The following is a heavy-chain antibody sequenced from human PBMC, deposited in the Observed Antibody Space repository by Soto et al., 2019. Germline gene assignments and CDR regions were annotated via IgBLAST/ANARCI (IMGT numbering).Heavy chain of an antibody. CDR3: ARVSDIVVVVAANFDY. CDR2: ISAYNGNT. J-gene: IGHJ4*02. CDR1: GYTFTSYG. D-gene: IGHD2-15*01. V-gene: IGHV1-18*01. Sequence: ASVKVSCKASGYTFTSYGISWVRQAPGQGLEWMGWISAYNGNTNYAQKLQGRVTMTTDTSTSTAYMELRSLRSDDTAVYYCARVSDIVVVVAANFDYWGQGTLVTVS.